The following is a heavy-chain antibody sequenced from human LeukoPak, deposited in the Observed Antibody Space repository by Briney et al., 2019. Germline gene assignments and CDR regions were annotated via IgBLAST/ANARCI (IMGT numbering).Heavy chain of an antibody. V-gene: IGHV5-51*01. CDR2: IYPGDSDT. Sequence: GESLKISCKGSGYSFTTYWIGWVRQMPGKGLEWMGIIYPGDSDTRYSPSFQGQVTISADKSISTAYPQWSSLKASDTAMYYCARSGSGWTTMIPYYFDYWGQGTLVTVSS. D-gene: IGHD4-17*01. J-gene: IGHJ4*02. CDR3: ARSGSGWTTMIPYYFDY. CDR1: GYSFTTYW.